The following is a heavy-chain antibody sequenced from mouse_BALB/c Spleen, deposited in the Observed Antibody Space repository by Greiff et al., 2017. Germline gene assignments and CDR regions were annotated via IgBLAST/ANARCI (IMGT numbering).Heavy chain of an antibody. CDR2: IYPGGGYT. V-gene: IGHV1-63*02. D-gene: IGHD2-14*01. J-gene: IGHJ4*01. CDR3: AKIEEKVRHAMDY. Sequence: QVQLQQSGAELVRPGTSVKISCKASGYTFTNYWLGWVKQRPGHGLEWIGDIYPGGGYTNYNEKFKGKATLTADTSSSTAYMQLSSLTSEDSAVYFCAKIEEKVRHAMDYWGQGTSVTVSS. CDR1: GYTFTNYW.